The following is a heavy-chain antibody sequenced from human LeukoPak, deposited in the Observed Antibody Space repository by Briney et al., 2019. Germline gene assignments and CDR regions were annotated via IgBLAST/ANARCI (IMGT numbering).Heavy chain of an antibody. D-gene: IGHD6-19*01. CDR3: ARSIAVAGRDAFDI. Sequence: PSETLSLTCAVYGGSFSGYYWSWIRQPPGKGLEWIGEINHSGSTNYNPSLKSRVTISVDTSKNQFSLKLSSVTAADTAVYYCARSIAVAGRDAFDIWGQGTMVTVSS. V-gene: IGHV4-34*01. CDR1: GGSFSGYY. CDR2: INHSGST. J-gene: IGHJ3*02.